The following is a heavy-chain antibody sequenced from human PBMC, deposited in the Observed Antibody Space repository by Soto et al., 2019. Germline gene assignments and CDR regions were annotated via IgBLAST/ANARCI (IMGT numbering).Heavy chain of an antibody. V-gene: IGHV1-2*04. CDR1: VYTFTGYY. CDR2: INPNSGGT. J-gene: IGHJ5*02. CDR3: ARTWDGELRWSGFDP. Sequence: QVQLVQSGAEVKKPGASVKVSCKASVYTFTGYYMHWVRQAPGQGLEWMGWINPNSGGTNYAQKFQGWVTMTRDTSISTAYMELSRLRSDDTAVYSCARTWDGELRWSGFDPWGQGTLVTVSS. D-gene: IGHD1-7*01.